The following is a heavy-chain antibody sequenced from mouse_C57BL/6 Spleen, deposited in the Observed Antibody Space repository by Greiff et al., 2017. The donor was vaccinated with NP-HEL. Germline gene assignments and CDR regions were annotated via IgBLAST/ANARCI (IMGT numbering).Heavy chain of an antibody. V-gene: IGHV5-9*01. CDR2: ISGGGGNT. D-gene: IGHD2-5*01. Sequence: EVQGVESGGGLVKPGGSLKLSCAASGFTFSSYTMSWVRQTPEKRLEWVATISGGGGNTYYPDSVKGRFTISRDNAKNTLYLQMSSLRSEDTALYYCARQNYSNFYFDYWGQGTTLTVSS. J-gene: IGHJ2*01. CDR3: ARQNYSNFYFDY. CDR1: GFTFSSYT.